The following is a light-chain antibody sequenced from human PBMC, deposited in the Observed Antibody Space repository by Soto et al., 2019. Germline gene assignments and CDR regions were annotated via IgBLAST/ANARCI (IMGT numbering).Light chain of an antibody. J-gene: IGLJ1*01. CDR3: SSYTTTNTYV. V-gene: IGLV2-14*01. Sequence: QSALTQPASVSGSPGQSITISCTGTSSDVGGYNYVSWYQQHPGKAPKLMIYEVSNRPSGVSNRFSGSKSGNTASLTISGLQAEDEADHYCSSYTTTNTYVFGTGTKVTVL. CDR2: EVS. CDR1: SSDVGGYNY.